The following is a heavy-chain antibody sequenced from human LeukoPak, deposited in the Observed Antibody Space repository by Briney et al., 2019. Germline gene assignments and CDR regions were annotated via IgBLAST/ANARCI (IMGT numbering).Heavy chain of an antibody. Sequence: GASVKVSCKPSGYTFSSYGISWVRQAPRQGHDCMGWISAYNGNTNYAQKLQGRVTMTTDTSTSTAYMELRSLRSDDTAVYYCASFGVVVTAYYDYWGQGTLVTVSS. CDR1: GYTFSSYG. J-gene: IGHJ4*02. CDR3: ASFGVVVTAYYDY. D-gene: IGHD2-21*02. CDR2: ISAYNGNT. V-gene: IGHV1-18*01.